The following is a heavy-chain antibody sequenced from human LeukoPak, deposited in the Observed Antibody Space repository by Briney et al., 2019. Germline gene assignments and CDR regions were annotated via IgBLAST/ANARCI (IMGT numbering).Heavy chain of an antibody. CDR1: GGSISSYY. CDR3: AGQNYDFWSGYYTNDAFDI. J-gene: IGHJ3*02. Sequence: SETLSLTCTVSGGSISSYYWSWIRQPAGKGLEWIGRIYTSGSTNYNPSLKSRVTMSVDTSKNQFSLKLSSVTAADTAVYYCAGQNYDFWSGYYTNDAFDIWGQGTMVTVSS. D-gene: IGHD3-3*01. CDR2: IYTSGST. V-gene: IGHV4-4*07.